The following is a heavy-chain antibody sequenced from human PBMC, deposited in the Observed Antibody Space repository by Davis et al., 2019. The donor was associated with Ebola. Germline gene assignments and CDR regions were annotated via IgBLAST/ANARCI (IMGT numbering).Heavy chain of an antibody. Sequence: ASVKVSCKASGHTFTSYAMNWVRQAPGQGLEWMGWINTNTGNPAYAQGFTGRFVFSLDTSVNTAYLQISSLKAEDTAVYYCASHSSSSYYYYGMDVWGQGTTVTVSS. D-gene: IGHD6-13*01. CDR3: ASHSSSSYYYYGMDV. CDR2: INTNTGNP. J-gene: IGHJ6*02. CDR1: GHTFTSYA. V-gene: IGHV7-4-1*02.